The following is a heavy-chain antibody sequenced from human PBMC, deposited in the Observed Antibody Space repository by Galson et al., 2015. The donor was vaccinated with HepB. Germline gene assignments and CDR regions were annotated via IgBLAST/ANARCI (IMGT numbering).Heavy chain of an antibody. CDR1: GFTFSSYA. V-gene: IGHV3-30-3*01. J-gene: IGHJ6*02. CDR2: ISYDGSNK. D-gene: IGHD2-8*01. CDR3: ASAFGYCTNGVCYFPYYYYGMDV. Sequence: SLRLSCAASGFTFSSYAMHWVRQAPGKGLEWVAVISYDGSNKYYADSVKGRFTISRDNSKNTLYLQMNSLRAEDTAVYYCASAFGYCTNGVCYFPYYYYGMDVWGQGTTVAVSS.